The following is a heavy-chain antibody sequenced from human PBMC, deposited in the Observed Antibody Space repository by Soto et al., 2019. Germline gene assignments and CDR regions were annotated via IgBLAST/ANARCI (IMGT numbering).Heavy chain of an antibody. D-gene: IGHD3-9*01. CDR2: IIPILGIA. V-gene: IGHV1-69*02. Sequence: QVQLVQSGAEVKKPGSSVKVSCKASGGTFSSYTISWVRQAPGQGLEWMGRIIPILGIANYAQKFQGRVTITADKSSSTAYMELSRLSSEDTAVRYCARAPSPLLPAELLGWFDHWGQGPLVTVSS. CDR3: ARAPSPLLPAELLGWFDH. J-gene: IGHJ5*02. CDR1: GGTFSSYT.